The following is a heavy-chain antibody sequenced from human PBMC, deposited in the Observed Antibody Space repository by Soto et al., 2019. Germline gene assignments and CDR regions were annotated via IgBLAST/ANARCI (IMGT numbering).Heavy chain of an antibody. CDR1: GFTFSSYS. Sequence: GGSLRLSCTASGFTFSSYSMSWVRQDPGKGLEWVSAISGSGGSTYYADSVKGRFTISRDNSKNTLYLQMNSLRAEDTAVYYYAKGARIAVEDGMDVWGQGTTVTVSS. V-gene: IGHV3-23*01. CDR2: ISGSGGST. CDR3: AKGARIAVEDGMDV. D-gene: IGHD6-19*01. J-gene: IGHJ6*02.